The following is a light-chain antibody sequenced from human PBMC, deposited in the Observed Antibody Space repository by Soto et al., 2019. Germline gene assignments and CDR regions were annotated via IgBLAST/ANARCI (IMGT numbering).Light chain of an antibody. J-gene: IGKJ1*01. CDR2: AAS. Sequence: DIQMTQSPSSLSASVGDSVTITCRASQGISNYLAWYQQKQGKVPRLLIYAASNLQSVGPSRFSGSGSGTDFTLTISSLQSEDWATYYCQKYNRAPPTVAQGTKV. CDR1: QGISNY. CDR3: QKYNRAPPT. V-gene: IGKV1-27*01.